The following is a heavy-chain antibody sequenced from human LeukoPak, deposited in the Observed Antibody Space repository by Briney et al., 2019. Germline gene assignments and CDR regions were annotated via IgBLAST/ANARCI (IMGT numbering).Heavy chain of an antibody. Sequence: GGSLRLSCAASGFTFSNAWMSWVRQAPGKGLEWVGRIKSKTDGGTTDYAAPVKGRSTISRDDSKNTLYLQMNSLQTEDTAVYDCTTEDTIFGVVIMGLDYWGQGTLVTVSS. CDR1: GFTFSNAW. V-gene: IGHV3-15*01. CDR3: TTEDTIFGVVIMGLDY. CDR2: IKSKTDGGTT. J-gene: IGHJ4*02. D-gene: IGHD3-3*01.